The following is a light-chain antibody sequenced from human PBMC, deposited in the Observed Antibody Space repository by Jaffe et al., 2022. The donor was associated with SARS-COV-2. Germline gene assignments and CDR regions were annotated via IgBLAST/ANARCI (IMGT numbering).Light chain of an antibody. CDR2: KSS. J-gene: IGLJ1*01. Sequence: QSVLTQPPSASGTPGQRVTISCSGSSSNIGTSHVYWFQQLPGTAPRLLIYKSSQRPSGVPDRFSGSKSGTSASLAISGLRSEDEADYYCAAWDDSLSVVYVFGTGTKVTVL. V-gene: IGLV1-47*01. CDR1: SSNIGTSH. CDR3: AAWDDSLSVVYV.